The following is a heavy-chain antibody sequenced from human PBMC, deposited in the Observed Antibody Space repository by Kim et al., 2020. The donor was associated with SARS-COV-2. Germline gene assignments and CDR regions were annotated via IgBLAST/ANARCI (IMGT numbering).Heavy chain of an antibody. J-gene: IGHJ3*02. D-gene: IGHD2-2*01. CDR1: GYSFTSYW. CDR3: ARLNIVVVPAAYPSSGAFDI. CDR2: IYPGDSDT. V-gene: IGHV5-51*01. Sequence: GESLKISCKGSGYSFTSYWIGWVRQMPGKGLEWMGIIYPGDSDTRYSPSFQGQVTISADKSISTAYLQWSSLKASDTAMYYCARLNIVVVPAAYPSSGAFDIWGQGTTVTVSS.